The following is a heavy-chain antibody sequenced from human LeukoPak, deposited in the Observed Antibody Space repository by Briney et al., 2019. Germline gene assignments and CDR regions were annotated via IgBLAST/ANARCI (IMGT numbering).Heavy chain of an antibody. D-gene: IGHD3-10*01. V-gene: IGHV3-21*01. CDR1: GFTFSSYS. CDR2: ISSSSYI. Sequence: PGGSLRLSCAASGFTFSSYSTNWVRQAPGKGLEWVSSISSSSYIYYADSVKGRFTISRDNAKNSLYLQMNSLRAEDTAVYYCARDKGMVRGVIGYWGQGTLVTVSS. J-gene: IGHJ4*02. CDR3: ARDKGMVRGVIGY.